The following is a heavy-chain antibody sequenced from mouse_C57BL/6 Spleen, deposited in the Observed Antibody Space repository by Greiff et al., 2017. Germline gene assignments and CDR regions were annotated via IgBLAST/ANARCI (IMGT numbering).Heavy chain of an antibody. CDR1: GYSFTGYY. Sequence: EVQLQQSGPELVKPGASVKISCKASGYSFTGYYMNWVKQSPEKSLEWIGEINPSTGGTTYNQKFKAKATLTVDKSSSTAYMQLKSLTSEDSAVYYCARRDRGFAYWGQGTLVTVSA. CDR2: INPSTGGT. J-gene: IGHJ3*01. CDR3: ARRDRGFAY. D-gene: IGHD2-14*01. V-gene: IGHV1-42*01.